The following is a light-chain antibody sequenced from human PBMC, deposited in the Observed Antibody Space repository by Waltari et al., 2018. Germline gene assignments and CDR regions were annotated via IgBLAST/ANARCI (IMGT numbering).Light chain of an antibody. CDR1: SRDLGTYNY. CDR2: DVT. CDR3: ASFTTSGSWV. Sequence: QAALTQPTSLSGSPGQSITISCSGTSRDLGTYNYVSRYQQHPCKAPQLIIFDVTKWPPGVSSPFSGSKSGNTASLSISGLQAEDEASYFCASFTTSGSWVFGGGTQVTVL. J-gene: IGLJ3*02. V-gene: IGLV2-14*03.